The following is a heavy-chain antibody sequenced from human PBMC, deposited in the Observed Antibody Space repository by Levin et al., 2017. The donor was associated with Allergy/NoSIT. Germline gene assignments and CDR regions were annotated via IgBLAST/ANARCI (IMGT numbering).Heavy chain of an antibody. J-gene: IGHJ5*02. CDR3: ARTEPYSSSSWCVAFDP. CDR1: GYTFTSYD. V-gene: IGHV1-8*01. D-gene: IGHD6-6*01. Sequence: GESLKISCKASGYTFTSYDINWVRQATGQGLEWMGWMNPNSGNTGYAQKFQGRVTMTRNTSISTAYMELSSLRSEDTAVYYCARTEPYSSSSWCVAFDPWGQGTLVTVSS. CDR2: MNPNSGNT.